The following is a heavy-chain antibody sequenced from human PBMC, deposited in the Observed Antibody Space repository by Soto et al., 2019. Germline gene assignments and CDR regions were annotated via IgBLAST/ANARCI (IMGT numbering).Heavy chain of an antibody. J-gene: IGHJ2*01. V-gene: IGHV4-30-4*01. Sequence: QVQLQESGPGLVKPSQTLSLTCTVSGGSISSGDYYWSWIRQPPGKGLEWIGYIYYSGSTYYNPSLKSRVTISVDTSKYQFSLKLSSVTAADTAVYYCARALGSSAIQWYFDLWGRGTLVTVSS. CDR3: ARALGSSAIQWYFDL. CDR2: IYYSGST. D-gene: IGHD2-2*01. CDR1: GGSISSGDYY.